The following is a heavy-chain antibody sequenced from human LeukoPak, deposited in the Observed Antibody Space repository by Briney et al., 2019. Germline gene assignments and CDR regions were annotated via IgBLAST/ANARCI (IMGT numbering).Heavy chain of an antibody. V-gene: IGHV4-61*02. CDR3: ARENAAYYYDSSGYYYAVFGCCYYYMDV. CDR2: IYTSGST. D-gene: IGHD3-22*01. Sequence: SETLSLTCTVSGGSISSGSYYWSWIRQPAGKGLEWIGRIYTSGSTNYNPSLKSRVTISVDTSKNQFSLKLSSVTAADTAVYYCARENAAYYYDSSGYYYAVFGCCYYYMDVWGKGTTVTISS. J-gene: IGHJ6*03. CDR1: GGSISSGSYY.